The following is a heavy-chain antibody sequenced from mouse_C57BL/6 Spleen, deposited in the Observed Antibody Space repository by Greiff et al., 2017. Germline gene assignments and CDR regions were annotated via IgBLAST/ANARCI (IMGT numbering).Heavy chain of an antibody. CDR2: ISSGSSTI. D-gene: IGHD2-1*01. CDR3: ARWKNYGNFYYFDY. V-gene: IGHV5-17*01. Sequence: EVKLVESGGGLVKPGGSLKLSCAASGFTFSDYGMHWVRQAPEKGLEWVAYISSGSSTIYYADTVKGRFTISRDNAKNTLFLQMTSLRSEDTAMYYCARWKNYGNFYYFDYWGQGTTLTVSS. CDR1: GFTFSDYG. J-gene: IGHJ2*01.